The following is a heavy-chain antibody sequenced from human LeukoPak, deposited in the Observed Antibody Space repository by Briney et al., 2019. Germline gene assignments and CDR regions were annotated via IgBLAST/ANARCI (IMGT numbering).Heavy chain of an antibody. Sequence: PSETLSLTCTVSGGSISGGSYYWSWIRQPAGKGLEWIGRIYTSGSTNYNPSLKSRVTISGDTSKNQISLKLTSVTAADTAVYYCARPVGYCSSASCYIRWNVFDIWGQGTMVTVSS. CDR1: GGSISGGSYY. J-gene: IGHJ3*02. CDR2: IYTSGST. D-gene: IGHD2-2*02. CDR3: ARPVGYCSSASCYIRWNVFDI. V-gene: IGHV4-61*02.